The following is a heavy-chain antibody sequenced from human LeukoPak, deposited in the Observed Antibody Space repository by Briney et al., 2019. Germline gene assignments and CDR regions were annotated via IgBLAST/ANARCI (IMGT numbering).Heavy chain of an antibody. CDR3: ARARGYSSGWYYDY. CDR2: ISGSGGST. Sequence: GGSLRLSCAASGFTFSSYAMSWVRQAPGKGLEWVSAISGSGGSTGYADSVKGRFTISRDNPKNTLYLQMNSLRAEDTAVYYCARARGYSSGWYYDYWGQGTLVTVSS. CDR1: GFTFSSYA. V-gene: IGHV3-23*01. D-gene: IGHD6-19*01. J-gene: IGHJ4*02.